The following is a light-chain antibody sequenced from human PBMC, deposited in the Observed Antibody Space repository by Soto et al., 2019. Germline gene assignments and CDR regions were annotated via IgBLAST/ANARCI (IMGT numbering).Light chain of an antibody. J-gene: IGKJ1*01. CDR2: DAS. Sequence: EIVLTHSPDTLSLSPGERATLSCRASQSVTNNYLAWYQQRPGQAPRLVIYDASSRATGIPDRFSASGSGTDFTLTISRLEPEDFAVYYCQQYSNLPLTFGQGTKVDI. CDR3: QQYSNLPLT. CDR1: QSVTNNY. V-gene: IGKV3-20*01.